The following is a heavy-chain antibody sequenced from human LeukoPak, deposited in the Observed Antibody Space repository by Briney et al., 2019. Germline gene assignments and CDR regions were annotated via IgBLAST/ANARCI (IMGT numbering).Heavy chain of an antibody. Sequence: GGSLRLSCAASGFTFSSYGMHWVRQAPGKGLEWVAVISYDGSNKYYADSVKGRFTISRDNAKNPLSLQMNSLRDEDTAVYYCARDYCGGASCYGFFDYWGQGTLVTVSS. CDR2: ISYDGSNK. CDR1: GFTFSSYG. CDR3: ARDYCGGASCYGFFDY. J-gene: IGHJ4*02. D-gene: IGHD2-15*01. V-gene: IGHV3-30*03.